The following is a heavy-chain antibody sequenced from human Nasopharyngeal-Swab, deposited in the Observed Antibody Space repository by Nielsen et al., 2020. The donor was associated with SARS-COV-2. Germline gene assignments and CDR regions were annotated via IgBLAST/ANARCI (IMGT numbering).Heavy chain of an antibody. D-gene: IGHD3-3*01. CDR3: ARDSSFTISYGMDV. CDR1: DYTFTSYG. CDR2: ISAYNGNT. J-gene: IGHJ6*02. V-gene: IGHV1-18*01. Sequence: ASVKVSCKASDYTFTSYGISWVRQAPGQGLEWMGWISAYNGNTNYAQKLQGRVTMTTDTSTSTAYMELRSLRSDDTAVYYCARDSSFTISYGMDVWGQGTTVTVSS.